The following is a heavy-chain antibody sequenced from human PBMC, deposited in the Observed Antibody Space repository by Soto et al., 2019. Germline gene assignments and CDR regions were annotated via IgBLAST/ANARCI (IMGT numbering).Heavy chain of an antibody. CDR2: VAENGYI. D-gene: IGHD5-12*01. V-gene: IGHV4-4*02. CDR1: NGSLSSSRW. J-gene: IGHJ4*02. CDR3: ARNQYDGYDCDC. Sequence: QVQLQESGPGLVRPSETLSLSCSVSNGSLSSSRWWSWVRQSPGKGLEWIGEVAENGYIHGIPSLKSRHTNSLGWSRHRFSLRLTSVTAADTVLSYSARNQYDGYDCDCWGQGALVTVSS.